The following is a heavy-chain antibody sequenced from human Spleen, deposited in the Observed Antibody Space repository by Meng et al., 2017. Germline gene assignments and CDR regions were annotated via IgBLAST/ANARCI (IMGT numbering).Heavy chain of an antibody. CDR2: ISSRGGTV. J-gene: IGHJ4*02. D-gene: IGHD3-22*01. V-gene: IGHV3-48*03. Sequence: GGSLRLSCAASGFTFSSYAMHWVRQAPGKGLEWLSYISSRGGTVRYADSVKGRFTISRDNTKNSLYLQMNSLRAADTAVYYCARISGYTVDYWGPGTLVTVSS. CDR1: GFTFSSYA. CDR3: ARISGYTVDY.